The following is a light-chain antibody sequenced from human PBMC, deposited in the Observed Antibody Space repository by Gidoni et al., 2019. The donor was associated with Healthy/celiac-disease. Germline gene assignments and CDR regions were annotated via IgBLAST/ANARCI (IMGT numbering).Light chain of an antibody. CDR3: QQYNSYPWT. V-gene: IGKV1-5*01. CDR2: DAS. J-gene: IGKJ1*01. Sequence: DLQMTQSPSTLSASVGDTVTITCRASQSIRSWLAWYQQKPGKAPKLLIYDASSLESGVPSRFSGSGSGTEFTLTISSLQPDDFATYYCQQYNSYPWTFGQGTKVEIK. CDR1: QSIRSW.